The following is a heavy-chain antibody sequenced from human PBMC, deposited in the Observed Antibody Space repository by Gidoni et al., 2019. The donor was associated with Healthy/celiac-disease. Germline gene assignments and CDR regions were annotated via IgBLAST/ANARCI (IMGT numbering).Heavy chain of an antibody. CDR1: GGTLRSYA. D-gene: IGHD4-17*01. Sequence: QVQLVQSGAEVKKPGSSVKVYCKASGGTLRSYAIRWVRQAPGQGLEWMGGIIPIFGTANYAQKFQGRVTITADESTSTAYMELSSLRSEDTAVYYCARGAATVTTSALAYYYYMDVWGKGTTVTVSS. V-gene: IGHV1-69*01. J-gene: IGHJ6*03. CDR3: ARGAATVTTSALAYYYYMDV. CDR2: IIPIFGTA.